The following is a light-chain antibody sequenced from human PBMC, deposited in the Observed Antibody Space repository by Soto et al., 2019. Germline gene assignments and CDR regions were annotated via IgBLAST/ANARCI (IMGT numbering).Light chain of an antibody. Sequence: QSVLTQPGSVSGSPGQSITISCTGTSSDVGGYNYVSWYQQHPGKAPKLMIYDVSNRPSGVSNRFSGSKSGNTASLTISGLQAEDEADYYCSSYTSSTDVVFGGGTKLTVL. CDR3: SSYTSSTDVV. V-gene: IGLV2-14*03. CDR1: SSDVGGYNY. CDR2: DVS. J-gene: IGLJ2*01.